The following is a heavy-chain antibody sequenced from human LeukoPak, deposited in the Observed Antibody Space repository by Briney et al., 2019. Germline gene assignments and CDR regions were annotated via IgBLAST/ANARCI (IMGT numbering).Heavy chain of an antibody. J-gene: IGHJ5*02. CDR3: VRQSNGSGSHYDP. V-gene: IGHV4-59*08. CDR1: GGSISSSY. D-gene: IGHD3-22*01. Sequence: SGTLSPTCTVSGGSISSSYWNWIRQPPGEGLEWIGFIYNTGTTSYNPSLKSRVTISVDTSKNQFSLRLSSVTATDTAVYYCVRQSNGSGSHYDPWGQGTLVTAS. CDR2: IYNTGTT.